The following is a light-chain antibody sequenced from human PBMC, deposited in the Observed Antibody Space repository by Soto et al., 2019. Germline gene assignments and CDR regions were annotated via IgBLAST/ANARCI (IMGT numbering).Light chain of an antibody. J-gene: IGKJ2*01. CDR3: QQYESTPPT. Sequence: DIVMTQSPDSLAVSLGERATINCKSSQSVLYSSNNKNYLAWYQQRPGQPPKLLIYWASTRESGVPDRFSGSGSGTDFTLTITSLQAEDVEVYYWQQYESTPPTFGQGTKLEIK. CDR1: QSVLYSSNNKNY. CDR2: WAS. V-gene: IGKV4-1*01.